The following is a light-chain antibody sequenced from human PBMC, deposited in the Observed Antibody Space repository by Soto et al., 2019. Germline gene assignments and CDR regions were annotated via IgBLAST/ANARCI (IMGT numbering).Light chain of an antibody. Sequence: QSVLTQPASVSGSPGQSITFPCTGTSSDIGKSKYVSWFQQLPGEAPRLIIYEVNSRPSGISDRFSGSKSGNSASLTISGLQPEDESTYYCASQTSPNMRIFGGGTKLTVL. CDR1: SSDIGKSKY. CDR3: ASQTSPNMRI. V-gene: IGLV2-14*01. J-gene: IGLJ2*01. CDR2: EVN.